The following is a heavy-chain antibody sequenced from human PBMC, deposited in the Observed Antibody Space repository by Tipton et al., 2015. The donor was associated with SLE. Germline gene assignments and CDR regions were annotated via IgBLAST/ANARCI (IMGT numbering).Heavy chain of an antibody. CDR1: GVSISSGSYY. V-gene: IGHV4-30-2*01. Sequence: TLSLTCTVSGVSISSGSYYWSWIRQPAGKGLEWIGYIYHSGSTYYNPSLKSRVTISVDRSKNQFSLKLSSVTAADTAVYYCARGGYYYGSGSYYYFDYWGQGTLVTVSS. CDR2: IYHSGST. D-gene: IGHD3-10*01. CDR3: ARGGYYYGSGSYYYFDY. J-gene: IGHJ4*02.